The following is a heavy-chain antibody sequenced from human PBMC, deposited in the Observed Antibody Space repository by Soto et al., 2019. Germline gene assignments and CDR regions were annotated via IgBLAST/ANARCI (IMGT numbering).Heavy chain of an antibody. D-gene: IGHD6-19*01. CDR1: GDSVSSNTAA. J-gene: IGHJ4*02. V-gene: IGHV6-1*01. Sequence: SRTLSLTCAISGDSVSSNTAAWNWIRSSPSRGLEWLGRTYYRSNWRHDYAVSVKSRITVNPDTSKNHFSLQLNSVTPDDTAVYYCARGVAGSGFDLWGQGTLVTVPS. CDR3: ARGVAGSGFDL. CDR2: TYYRSNWRH.